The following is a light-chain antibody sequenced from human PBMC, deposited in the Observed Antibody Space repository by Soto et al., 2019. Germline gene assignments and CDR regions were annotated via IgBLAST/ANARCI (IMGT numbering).Light chain of an antibody. V-gene: IGLV2-18*01. CDR1: KNDIGVYDF. CDR3: SLYSSNGSLI. CDR2: DVN. Sequence: QSVLTQPPSASGSHGQSVTISCTGTKNDIGVYDFVSWYQHHPGKAPRLLIYDVNNRPSGAPDRFSGSTSGNTASLTISGLQAEDETDYFCSLYSSNGSLIFGPGTKVTVL. J-gene: IGLJ1*01.